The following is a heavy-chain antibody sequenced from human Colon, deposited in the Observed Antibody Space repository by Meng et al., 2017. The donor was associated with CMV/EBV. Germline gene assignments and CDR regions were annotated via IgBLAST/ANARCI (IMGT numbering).Heavy chain of an antibody. Sequence: SETLSLTCTVSRTSISSYYWSWIRQSPGKEPEWIGYVYYLGTTNHNPSLKGRVTMSADLSSGQVSLKLTSVTAADAAVYYCASGSTTWGHWGQGILVTVSS. V-gene: IGHV4-59*08. D-gene: IGHD2-2*01. J-gene: IGHJ4*02. CDR1: RTSISSYY. CDR2: VYYLGTT. CDR3: ASGSTTWGH.